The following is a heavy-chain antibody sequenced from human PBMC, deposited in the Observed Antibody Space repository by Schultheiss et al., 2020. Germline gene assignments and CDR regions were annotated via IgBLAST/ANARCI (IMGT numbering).Heavy chain of an antibody. J-gene: IGHJ5*02. V-gene: IGHV3-30-3*01. CDR3: TLSFTVTTS. CDR2: ISYDGSNK. CDR1: GFTFSSSA. Sequence: GESLKISCAASGFTFSSSAMSWVRQAPGKGLEWVAVISYDGSNKYYADSVKGRFTISRDDSKSIAYLQMNSLKTEDTAVYYCTLSFTVTTSWCQGTLVTVSS. D-gene: IGHD4-17*01.